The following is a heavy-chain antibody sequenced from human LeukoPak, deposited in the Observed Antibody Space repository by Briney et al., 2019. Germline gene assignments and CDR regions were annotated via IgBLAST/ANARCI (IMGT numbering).Heavy chain of an antibody. V-gene: IGHV4-59*12. J-gene: IGHJ4*02. CDR3: ARVRLESLYYFDY. CDR1: GGSISSNY. D-gene: IGHD1-1*01. CDR2: IYYSGTT. Sequence: SETLSLTCTISGGSISSNYWGWVRQPPGKGLEWIGYIYYSGTTNHNPSLKSRVTMSVDTSKNQFSLKLSSVTAADTAVYYCARVRLESLYYFDYWGQGTLVTVSS.